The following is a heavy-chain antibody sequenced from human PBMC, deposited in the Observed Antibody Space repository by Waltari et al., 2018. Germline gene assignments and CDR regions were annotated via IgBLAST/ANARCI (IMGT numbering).Heavy chain of an antibody. CDR2: IIPILGIA. J-gene: IGHJ4*02. V-gene: IGHV1-69*04. CDR1: GGTFSSYA. CDR3: ATSIAAAGSYYFDY. Sequence: QVQLVQSGAEVKKPGSSVKVSCKASGGTFSSYAISWVRQAPGQGLEWMGGIIPILGIANNAQKFQGRVTITADESTSTAYMELSSLRSEDTDVYYCATSIAAAGSYYFDYWGQGTLVTVSS. D-gene: IGHD6-13*01.